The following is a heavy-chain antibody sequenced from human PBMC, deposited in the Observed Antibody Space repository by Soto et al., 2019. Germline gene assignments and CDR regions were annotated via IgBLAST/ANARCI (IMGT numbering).Heavy chain of an antibody. Sequence: QVQLQQWGAGLLKPSETLSLTCAVYGGSFSGYYWSWIRQPPGKGLEWIGEINHSGSTNYNPSLKSRVTISVDTSKNQFSLKLSSVTAADTAVYYCARAQNYRYYYYYYKDVWGKGTTVTVSS. CDR3: ARAQNYRYYYYYYKDV. D-gene: IGHD3-10*01. J-gene: IGHJ6*03. CDR2: INHSGST. V-gene: IGHV4-34*01. CDR1: GGSFSGYY.